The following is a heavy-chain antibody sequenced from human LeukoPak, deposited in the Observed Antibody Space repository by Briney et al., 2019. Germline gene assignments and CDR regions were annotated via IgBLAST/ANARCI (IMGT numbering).Heavy chain of an antibody. V-gene: IGHV3-30-3*01. D-gene: IGHD3-10*01. J-gene: IGHJ3*02. CDR1: GFTFSSYA. CDR3: ARDRLWFGELFGDAFDI. Sequence: PGRSLRLSCAASGFTFSSYAMHWVRQAPGKGLEWVAVISYDGSNKYYADSVKGRFTISRDNSKNTLYLQVNSLRAEDTAVYYCARDRLWFGELFGDAFDIWGQGTMVTVSS. CDR2: ISYDGSNK.